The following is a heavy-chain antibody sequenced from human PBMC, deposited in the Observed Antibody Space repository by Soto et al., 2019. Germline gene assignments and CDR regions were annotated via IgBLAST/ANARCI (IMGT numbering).Heavy chain of an antibody. Sequence: SETLSLTCTVSGGSISSGDYYWSWIRQPPGKGLEWIGYIYYSGSTYYNPSLKSRVTISVDTSKNQFSLKLSSVTAADTAVYYCARGIGQPGQYGMDVWGQGTTVTVSS. J-gene: IGHJ6*02. CDR3: ARGIGQPGQYGMDV. CDR1: GGSISSGDYY. V-gene: IGHV4-30-4*01. CDR2: IYYSGST. D-gene: IGHD2-15*01.